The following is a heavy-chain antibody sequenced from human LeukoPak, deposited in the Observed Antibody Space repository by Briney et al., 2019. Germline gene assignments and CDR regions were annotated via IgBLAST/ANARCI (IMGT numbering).Heavy chain of an antibody. CDR2: IYYGGNT. CDR3: ARALTVTDHPFMDV. CDR1: GNSISSYY. D-gene: IGHD4-17*01. Sequence: SETLSLTCSVSGNSISSYYWSWIRQPPGKGLEWIGYIYYGGNTYYNPSLKSRVTISVDTSKNQFSLNLISVTAAATSVYYCARALTVTDHPFMDVWGGGTTVTVSS. V-gene: IGHV4-59*12. J-gene: IGHJ6*03.